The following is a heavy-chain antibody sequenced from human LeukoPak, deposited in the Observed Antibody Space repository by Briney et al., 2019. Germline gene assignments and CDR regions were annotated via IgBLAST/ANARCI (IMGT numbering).Heavy chain of an antibody. CDR2: ISWNSGRI. CDR1: GFTFDDYA. D-gene: IGHD1-7*01. Sequence: GGSLRLSCAASGFTFDDYAMHWVRQAPGKGLEWDSGISWNSGRIGYADSVKGRLTTCRDNAANSLYLQVNCLRAEDMALYYCAKGPCYNWNYVGFYYFDYWGQGTLVSVSS. CDR3: AKGPCYNWNYVGFYYFDY. V-gene: IGHV3-9*03. J-gene: IGHJ4*02.